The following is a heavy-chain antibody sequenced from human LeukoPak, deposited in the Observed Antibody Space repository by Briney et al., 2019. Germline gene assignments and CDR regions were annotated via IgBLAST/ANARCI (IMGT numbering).Heavy chain of an antibody. CDR3: ASRPGRYFDRLFPQGSDAFDI. J-gene: IGHJ3*02. Sequence: GESLKISCKGSGYSFTSYWISWVRQMPGKGLEWMGRIDPSDSYTNYSPSFQGHVTISADKSISTAYLQWSSLKASDTAMYYCASRPGRYFDRLFPQGSDAFDIWGQGTMVTVSS. V-gene: IGHV5-10-1*01. D-gene: IGHD3-9*01. CDR2: IDPSDSYT. CDR1: GYSFTSYW.